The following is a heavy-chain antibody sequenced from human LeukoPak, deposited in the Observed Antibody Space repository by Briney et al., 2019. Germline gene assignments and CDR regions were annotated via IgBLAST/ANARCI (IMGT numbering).Heavy chain of an antibody. CDR2: INPSGGST. J-gene: IGHJ6*02. CDR3: ARDREVLWFGEPGGRGMDV. Sequence: GASVKVSCKASGYTFTSYYMHWVRQAPGQGLEWMGIINPSGGSTSYAQKFQGRVTMTRDTSTSTVYMELSNLRSEDTAVYYCARDREVLWFGEPGGRGMDVWGQGTTVTVSS. D-gene: IGHD3-10*01. CDR1: GYTFTSYY. V-gene: IGHV1-46*01.